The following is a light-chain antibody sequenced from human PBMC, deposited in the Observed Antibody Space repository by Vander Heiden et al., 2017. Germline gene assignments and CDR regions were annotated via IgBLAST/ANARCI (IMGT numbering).Light chain of an antibody. V-gene: IGKV3-15*01. CDR1: EGVEAR. J-gene: IGKJ2*02. Sequence: VMTHSQDSLSLSPGERGALSCRDGEGVEARVAWYQHRPCQAPRLLIYGAATSASGLPDSFNGCGSATDLTLTSSSRQSEDFALYYCQQYNTWPRSTFGQGTKVEMK. CDR3: QQYNTWPRST. CDR2: GAA.